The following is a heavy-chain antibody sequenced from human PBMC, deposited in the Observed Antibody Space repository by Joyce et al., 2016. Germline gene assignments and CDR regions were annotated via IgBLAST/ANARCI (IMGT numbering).Heavy chain of an antibody. CDR1: GVSITSHY. CDR2: IYYSGST. D-gene: IGHD4-17*01. Sequence: QVQLQESGPGLVKPSETLSLTCSVSGVSITSHYWSWIRQPPGKGLEWIANIYYSGSTSYNPSLKSRINISVDMSKNQFSLKMTSVTTADTAMYYCARGYDYGDFPNYFDYWGQATRVTVSP. J-gene: IGHJ4*02. CDR3: ARGYDYGDFPNYFDY. V-gene: IGHV4-59*11.